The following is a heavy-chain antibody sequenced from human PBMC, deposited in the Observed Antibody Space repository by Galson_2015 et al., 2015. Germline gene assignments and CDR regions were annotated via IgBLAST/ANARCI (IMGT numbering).Heavy chain of an antibody. CDR3: AREYEGLGIAAPGGGNWFDP. CDR2: ISAYNGNT. Sequence: SVKVSCKASGYTFTSYGISWVRQAPGQGLEWMGWISAYNGNTNYAQKLQGRVTMTTDTSTSTAYMELRSLRSDDTAVYYCAREYEGLGIAAPGGGNWFDPWGQGTLVTVSS. J-gene: IGHJ5*02. D-gene: IGHD6-13*01. V-gene: IGHV1-18*04. CDR1: GYTFTSYG.